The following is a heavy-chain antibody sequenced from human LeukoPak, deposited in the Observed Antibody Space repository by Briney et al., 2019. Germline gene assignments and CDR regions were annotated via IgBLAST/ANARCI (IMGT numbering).Heavy chain of an antibody. CDR3: ARGPADYNKLKPGDRDGYNYKSKRTPFDY. V-gene: IGHV4-59*12. Sequence: SETLSLTCTVSGGSISSYYWSWIRQPPGKGLEWIGYIYYSGSTNYNPSPKSRVTISVDTSKNQFSLKVSSVATADTAVYYCARGPADYNKLKPGDRDGYNYKSKRTPFDYWGQGTLVTVSS. J-gene: IGHJ4*02. CDR2: IYYSGST. D-gene: IGHD5-24*01. CDR1: GGSISSYY.